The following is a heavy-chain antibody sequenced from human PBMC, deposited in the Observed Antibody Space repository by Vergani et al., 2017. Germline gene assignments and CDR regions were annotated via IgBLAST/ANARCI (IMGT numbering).Heavy chain of an antibody. D-gene: IGHD3-10*02. CDR1: GFSLSTSGVG. CDR2: IYWNDDK. J-gene: IGHJ5*02. CDR3: AXSLNVRGVIIPFDP. V-gene: IGHV2-5*01. Sequence: QITLKESGPTLVKPTQTLTLTCTFSGFSLSTSGVGVGWIRQPPGKALEWLALIYWNDDKRYSPSLKSRLTITKDTSKNQVVLTMTNMDPVDTATYYCAXSLNVRGVIIPFDPWGQGTLVTVSS.